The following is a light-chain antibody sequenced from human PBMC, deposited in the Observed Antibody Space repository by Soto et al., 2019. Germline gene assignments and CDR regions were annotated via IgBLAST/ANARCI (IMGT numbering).Light chain of an antibody. Sequence: EIGMTQSPSTLSVSTGERATLSCRASQSVSDYLAWYQQKPGQPPRLLIYDASKRATGIPPRFSGSGSTTDFTLTISSLEPEDFAVYYCHQRGNGPPWTFGQGTKVDIK. J-gene: IGKJ1*01. CDR2: DAS. CDR3: HQRGNGPPWT. V-gene: IGKV3-11*01. CDR1: QSVSDY.